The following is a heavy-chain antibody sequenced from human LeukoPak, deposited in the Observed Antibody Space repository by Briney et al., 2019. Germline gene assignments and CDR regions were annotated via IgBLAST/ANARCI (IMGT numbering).Heavy chain of an antibody. D-gene: IGHD3-22*01. J-gene: IGHJ4*02. CDR1: GGSISSYY. V-gene: IGHV4-59*12. CDR2: IYYSGST. Sequence: SETLSLTCTVAGGSISSYYWSWIRQPPGKGLEWIGYIYYSGSTNYNPSLKSRVTISVDTSKNQFSLKLSSVTAADTAVYYCARGPYYDSSGYRRTASRDYWGQGTLVTVSS. CDR3: ARGPYYDSSGYRRTASRDY.